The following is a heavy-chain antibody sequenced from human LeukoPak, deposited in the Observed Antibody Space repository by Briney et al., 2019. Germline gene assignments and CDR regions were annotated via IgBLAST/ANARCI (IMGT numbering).Heavy chain of an antibody. Sequence: GGSLRLSCAASGSTFSSYSMNWVRQAPGKGLEWVSSISSSSSYIYYADSVKGRFTISRDNAKNSLYLQMNSLRAEDTAVYYCARDQGITMVRGVKPYYYYYMDVWGKGTTVTVSS. CDR3: ARDQGITMVRGVKPYYYYYMDV. D-gene: IGHD3-10*01. CDR1: GSTFSSYS. CDR2: ISSSSSYI. J-gene: IGHJ6*03. V-gene: IGHV3-21*01.